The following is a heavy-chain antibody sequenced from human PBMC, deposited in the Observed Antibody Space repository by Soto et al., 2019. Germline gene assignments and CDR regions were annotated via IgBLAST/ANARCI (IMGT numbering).Heavy chain of an antibody. CDR3: AKDGTYCGGDCYPNWFDP. V-gene: IGHV3-23*01. CDR2: ISGSGGST. D-gene: IGHD2-21*02. Sequence: VSLRLSCSASGFSFSSYAMSWVRQAPGKGLEWVSAISGSGGSTYYADSVKGRFTISRDNSKNTLYLQMNSLRAEDTAVYYCAKDGTYCGGDCYPNWFDPWGQGTLVTAPQ. J-gene: IGHJ5*02. CDR1: GFSFSSYA.